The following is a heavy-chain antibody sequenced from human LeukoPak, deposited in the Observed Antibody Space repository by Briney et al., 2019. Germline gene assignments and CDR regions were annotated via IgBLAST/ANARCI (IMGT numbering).Heavy chain of an antibody. V-gene: IGHV4-31*03. CDR2: IYYSGST. CDR3: ARDSEAAFDI. CDR1: GGSISSGGYY. Sequence: SQTLSLTCTLSGGSISSGGYYWSWIRQHPGKGLEWIGYIYYSGSTYYNPSLKSRVTISVDASKNQFSLKLSSVTAADTAVYYGARDSEAAFDIWGQGTMVTVSS. J-gene: IGHJ3*02.